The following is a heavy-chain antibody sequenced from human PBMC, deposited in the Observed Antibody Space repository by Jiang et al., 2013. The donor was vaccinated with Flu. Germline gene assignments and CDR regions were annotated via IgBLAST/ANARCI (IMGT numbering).Heavy chain of an antibody. CDR2: IYPGDSDT. Sequence: EWMGIIYPGDSDTRYSPSFQGQVTISADKSISTAYLQWSSLKASDTAMYYCARPSGYSSSSGAYYYYGMDVWGQGTTVTVSS. D-gene: IGHD6-6*01. J-gene: IGHJ6*02. CDR3: ARPSGYSSSSGAYYYYGMDV. V-gene: IGHV5-51*01.